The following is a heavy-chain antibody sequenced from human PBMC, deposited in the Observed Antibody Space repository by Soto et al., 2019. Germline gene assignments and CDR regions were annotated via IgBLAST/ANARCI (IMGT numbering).Heavy chain of an antibody. CDR1: GCASSSGYDY. CDR2: IYYIAST. J-gene: IGHJ5*02. D-gene: IGHD5-12*01. V-gene: IGHV4-30-4*01. CDR3: ARVSGYDLWFAP. Sequence: SETRSLACTVSGCASSSGYDYLSFIRQPPGKGLEWIVYIYYIASTYYNPSLKSRVTISVDTSKNQFSLKLSSVTSADTAVYYCARVSGYDLWFAPWGQRHLLTVSS.